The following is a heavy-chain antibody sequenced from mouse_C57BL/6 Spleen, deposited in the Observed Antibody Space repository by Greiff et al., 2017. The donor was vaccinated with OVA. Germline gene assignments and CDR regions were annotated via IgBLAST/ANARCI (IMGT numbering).Heavy chain of an antibody. CDR3: VSSRGAMDY. CDR1: GFTFTTYA. J-gene: IGHJ4*01. Sequence: EVQGVESGGGLVQPKGSLKLSCAASGFTFTTYAMHWVRQAPGKGLEWVARIRSKSSHYATYYADSVKDRFTISRDVSQSMLYRNMKNLKTEDTAMYYCVSSRGAMDYWGQGTSVTVSS. CDR2: IRSKSSHYAT. V-gene: IGHV10-3*01.